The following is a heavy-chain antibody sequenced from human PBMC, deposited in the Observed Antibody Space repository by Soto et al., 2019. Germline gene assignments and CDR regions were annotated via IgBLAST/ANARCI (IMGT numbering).Heavy chain of an antibody. D-gene: IGHD5-12*01. CDR3: ARDSGPYDSDG. V-gene: IGHV3-48*01. Sequence: GGSLRLSCAASGFTFSRYNMNWVRQAPGKGLEWVSYIGTSGSPIYYADSVKGRFTISRDNAKNSLYLQMDSLRAEDTAVYYCARDSGPYDSDGWGKGITVTLSS. CDR1: GFTFSRYN. J-gene: IGHJ6*04. CDR2: IGTSGSPI.